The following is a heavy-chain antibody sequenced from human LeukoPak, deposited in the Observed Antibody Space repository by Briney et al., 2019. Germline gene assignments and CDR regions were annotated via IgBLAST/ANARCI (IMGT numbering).Heavy chain of an antibody. CDR2: ISSTGDTI. CDR1: GFTFSSYS. V-gene: IGHV3-48*04. CDR3: ASVSGSYLDFQH. Sequence: GGSLRLSCAASGFTFSSYSMNWVRQAPGKGLEWVSFISSTGDTIYYTDSVKGRFTISRDNTKNSLYLQMNSLRAEDTAVYYCASVSGSYLDFQHWGQGTLVTVSS. J-gene: IGHJ1*01. D-gene: IGHD3-10*01.